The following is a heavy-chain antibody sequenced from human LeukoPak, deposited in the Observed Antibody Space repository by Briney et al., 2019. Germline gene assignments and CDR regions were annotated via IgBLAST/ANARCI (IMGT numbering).Heavy chain of an antibody. V-gene: IGHV2-5*02. CDR3: AHRQPGYGSGWQGGYFDL. CDR1: GFSLSTSGEA. J-gene: IGHJ2*01. CDR2: NYWDNDR. Sequence: SGPTLVNPTQTLTLTCSFSGFSLSTSGEAVGWIRQPPGKALEWLAVNYWDNDRRYSPSLRSRLAITKDTYTNQVVLTVANMDPVDTATYHCAHRQPGYGSGWQGGYFDLWGRGTLVVVPS. D-gene: IGHD6-25*01.